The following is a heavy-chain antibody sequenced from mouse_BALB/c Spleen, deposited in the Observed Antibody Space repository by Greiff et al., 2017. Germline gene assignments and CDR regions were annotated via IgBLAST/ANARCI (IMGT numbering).Heavy chain of an antibody. CDR1: GFTFSDYY. CDR3: ARSYDYDGEGYYAMDY. J-gene: IGHJ4*01. CDR2: ISDGGSYT. Sequence: EVKVVESGGGLVKPGGSLKLSCAASGFTFSDYYMYWVRQTPEKRLEWVATISDGGSYTYYPDSVKGRFTISRDNAKNNLYLQMSSLKSEDTAMYYCARSYDYDGEGYYAMDYWGQGTSVTVSS. D-gene: IGHD2-4*01. V-gene: IGHV5-4*02.